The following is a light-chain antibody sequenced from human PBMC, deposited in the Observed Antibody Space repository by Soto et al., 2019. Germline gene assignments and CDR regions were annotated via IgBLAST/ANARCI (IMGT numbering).Light chain of an antibody. CDR3: QQRSNWPPLT. CDR1: QSVSSY. Sequence: EIVLTQSPATMSLSPGERATLTCRASQSVSSYLAWYQQQHGQAPRLLLYDASNRATGSPARFSGSGSGTDFTLTISSLEPEDFAVYYCQQRSNWPPLTFGGGTKVDIK. V-gene: IGKV3-11*01. J-gene: IGKJ4*01. CDR2: DAS.